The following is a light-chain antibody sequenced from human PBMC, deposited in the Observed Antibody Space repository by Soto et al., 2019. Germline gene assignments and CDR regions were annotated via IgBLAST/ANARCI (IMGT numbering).Light chain of an antibody. J-gene: IGKJ2*01. CDR2: GAS. CDR3: QQYNNWPPNT. Sequence: EIVMTQSPATLSVSPGERATLSCRASQSVSSNLAWYQQKPGQAPRLLIYGASGRATGIPARFSGSGSGTEFTLTISSLQSEDFAVYYCQQYNNWPPNTFGQGTTLEIK. V-gene: IGKV3-15*01. CDR1: QSVSSN.